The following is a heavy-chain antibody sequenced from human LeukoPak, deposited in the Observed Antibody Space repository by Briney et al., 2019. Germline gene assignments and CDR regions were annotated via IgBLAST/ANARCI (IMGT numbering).Heavy chain of an antibody. Sequence: SETLSLTCTVSGGSISSGGSYWTWIRQHPGKGLEWIGYIYYSGSTYYNPSLKSRFIISVDTSKNQFSLKLSSVTAADTAVYYCAREKSIVGFDYWGQGTLVTVSS. CDR3: AREKSIVGFDY. J-gene: IGHJ4*02. D-gene: IGHD1-26*01. CDR2: IYYSGST. V-gene: IGHV4-31*03. CDR1: GGSISSGGSY.